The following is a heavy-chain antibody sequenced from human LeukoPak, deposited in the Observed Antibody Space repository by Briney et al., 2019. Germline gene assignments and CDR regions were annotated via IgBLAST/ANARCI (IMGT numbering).Heavy chain of an antibody. CDR2: IRYDGSNK. CDR3: AKAGSRRGVISDFDY. Sequence: GGSLRLSCAASGFTFSSYGMHWVRQAPGKGLEWVAFIRYDGSNKYYADSMKGRFTISRDNSKNTLYLQMNSLRAEDTAVYYCAKAGSRRGVISDFDYWGQGTLVTVSS. CDR1: GFTFSSYG. D-gene: IGHD3-10*01. J-gene: IGHJ4*02. V-gene: IGHV3-30*02.